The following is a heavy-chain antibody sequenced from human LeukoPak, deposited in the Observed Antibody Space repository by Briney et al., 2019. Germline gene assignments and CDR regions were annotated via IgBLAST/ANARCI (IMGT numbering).Heavy chain of an antibody. CDR1: GGSVSSGSYY. CDR3: TRGAPGTAARADY. CDR2: IYYSGST. J-gene: IGHJ4*02. Sequence: SETLSLTCTVSGGSVSSGSYYWSWIRQPPGKGLEWIGYIYYSGSTNYNPSLKSRVTISVDTSKNQFSLKLSSVTAADTAVYYCTRGAPGTAARADYWGQGTLVTVSS. V-gene: IGHV4-61*01. D-gene: IGHD6-25*01.